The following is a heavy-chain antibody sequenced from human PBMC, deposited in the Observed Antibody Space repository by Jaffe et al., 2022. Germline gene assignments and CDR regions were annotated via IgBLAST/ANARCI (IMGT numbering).Heavy chain of an antibody. CDR1: GIIFSTND. J-gene: IGHJ3*02. CDR2: ISYDGSHK. CDR3: AKRGGSDAFDI. D-gene: IGHD3-16*01. V-gene: IGHV3-30*18. Sequence: QVQLVESGGGVVQPGRSLRLSCAASGIIFSTNDMHWVRQAPGKGLEWVAVISYDGSHKYYADSVKGRFTISRDNSKNTLYLQMNSLRAEDTAVYYCAKRGGSDAFDIWGQGTMVTVSS.